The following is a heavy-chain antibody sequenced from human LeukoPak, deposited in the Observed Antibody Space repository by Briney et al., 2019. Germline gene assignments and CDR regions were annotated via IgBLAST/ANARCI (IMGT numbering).Heavy chain of an antibody. CDR3: ARDVGEGGY. CDR2: ISSSSSTI. J-gene: IGHJ4*02. D-gene: IGHD3-16*01. V-gene: IGHV3-48*01. Sequence: GGSLRLSCAASGFTFSSYSMNWVRQAPGKGLEWVSYISSSSSTIYYADSVKGRFTISRDNAKNSLYLQMNSLRAEDTAVYYCARDVGEGGYWGQGTLVTVSS. CDR1: GFTFSSYS.